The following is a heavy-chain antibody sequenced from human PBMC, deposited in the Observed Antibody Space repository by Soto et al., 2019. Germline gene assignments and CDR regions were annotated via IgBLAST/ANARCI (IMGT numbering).Heavy chain of an antibody. CDR1: GGSITSYY. CDR3: ARGYYDSSGYSEPFDS. J-gene: IGHJ4*02. Sequence: SETLSLTCTVSGGSITSYYWSWIRQPPGKGLGWIGYIYYSGSTSSNPSLKSRVTMSVDTSKNQFSLKLSSVTAADTAVYYCARGYYDSSGYSEPFDSWGQGTLVTVSS. D-gene: IGHD3-22*01. CDR2: IYYSGST. V-gene: IGHV4-59*01.